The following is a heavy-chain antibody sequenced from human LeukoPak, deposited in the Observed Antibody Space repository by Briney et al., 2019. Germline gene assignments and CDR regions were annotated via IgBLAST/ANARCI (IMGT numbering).Heavy chain of an antibody. D-gene: IGHD4-23*01. CDR1: GFTFSDYY. CDR2: ITSSSSYT. J-gene: IGHJ4*02. CDR3: ARGHGGNVDS. V-gene: IGHV3-11*05. Sequence: GGSLRLSCAASGFTFSDYYMSWIRPAPGKGLEWLSFITSSSSYTNYADSVKGRFTISRDNPKNSLYLQMNSLRADDTAVYYCARGHGGNVDSWGQGTLVTVSS.